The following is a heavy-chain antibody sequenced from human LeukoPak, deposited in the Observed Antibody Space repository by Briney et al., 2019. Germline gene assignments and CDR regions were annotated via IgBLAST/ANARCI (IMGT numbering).Heavy chain of an antibody. Sequence: GGSLRLSCAASGFTVGTNYMSWVRQAPGKGLEWVSGVSGGGSSTYYADSVKGRFTISRDNSKNMLYLQMNSLRAEDTAVYYCAKDLYTSRYACCFDYWGQGTLVTVSS. J-gene: IGHJ4*02. CDR2: VSGGGSST. D-gene: IGHD6-13*01. CDR3: AKDLYTSRYACCFDY. CDR1: GFTVGTNY. V-gene: IGHV3-23*01.